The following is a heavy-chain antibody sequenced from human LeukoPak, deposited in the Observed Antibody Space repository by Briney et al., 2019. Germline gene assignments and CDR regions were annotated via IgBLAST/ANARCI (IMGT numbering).Heavy chain of an antibody. V-gene: IGHV3-23*01. CDR3: AREYYDILTGYLGAFDI. CDR2: ISGSGGST. D-gene: IGHD3-9*01. J-gene: IGHJ3*02. Sequence: GGSLRLSCAASGFTFSSYGMSWVRQAPGKGLEWVSAISGSGGSTYYADSVKGRFTISRDNSKNTLYLQMNSLRAEDTAVYYCAREYYDILTGYLGAFDIWGQGTMVTVSS. CDR1: GFTFSSYG.